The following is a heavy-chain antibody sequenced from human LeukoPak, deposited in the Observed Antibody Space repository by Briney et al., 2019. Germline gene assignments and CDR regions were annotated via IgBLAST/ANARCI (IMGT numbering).Heavy chain of an antibody. CDR3: ARDHPTYYYGSGSHNWFDP. CDR2: IIPIFGTA. CDR1: GGTFSSYA. V-gene: IGHV1-69*05. J-gene: IGHJ5*02. Sequence: SVKVSCKASGGTFSSYAISWVRQAPGQGLEWMGGIIPIFGTANYAQKFQGRVTMTRDMSTSTVYMELSSLRSEDTVVYYCARDHPTYYYGSGSHNWFDPWGQGTLVTVSS. D-gene: IGHD3-10*01.